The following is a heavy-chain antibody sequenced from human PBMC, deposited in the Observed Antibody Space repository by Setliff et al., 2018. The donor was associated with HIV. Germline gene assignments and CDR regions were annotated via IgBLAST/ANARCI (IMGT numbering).Heavy chain of an antibody. CDR3: ARGTYYNFWSGDYYYDYYMDV. J-gene: IGHJ6*03. D-gene: IGHD3-3*01. Sequence: GESLKISCAASGFTFDDYGMSWVRQAPGKGLEWVSGINWNGGSTGYADSVKGRFTISRDNAKNSLYLQMNSLRAEDTALYYCARGTYYNFWSGDYYYDYYMDVWGKGTTVTVSS. V-gene: IGHV3-20*04. CDR1: GFTFDDYG. CDR2: INWNGGST.